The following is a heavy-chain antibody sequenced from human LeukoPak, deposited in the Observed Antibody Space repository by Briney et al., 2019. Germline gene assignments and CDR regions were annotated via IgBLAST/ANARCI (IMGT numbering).Heavy chain of an antibody. CDR3: ARAPAIAGYYFDY. J-gene: IGHJ4*02. CDR2: IYYSGST. Sequence: SETLSLTCTVSGGSVSSGSYYWSWIRQPPGKGLEWIGYIYYSGSTNYNPSLKSRVTISVDTSKNQFSLKLSSVTAADTAVYYCARAPAIAGYYFDYWGQGTLVTVSS. V-gene: IGHV4-61*01. D-gene: IGHD2-2*02. CDR1: GGSVSSGSYY.